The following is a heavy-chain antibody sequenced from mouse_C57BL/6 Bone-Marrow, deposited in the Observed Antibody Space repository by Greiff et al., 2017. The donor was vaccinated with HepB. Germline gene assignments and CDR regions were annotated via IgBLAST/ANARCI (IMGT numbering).Heavy chain of an antibody. CDR1: GFTFSSYA. CDR3: TRDGGDYDYDVGAMDY. V-gene: IGHV5-9-1*02. CDR2: ISSGGDYT. J-gene: IGHJ4*01. Sequence: EVQGVESGEGLVKPGGSLKLSCAASGFTFSSYAMSWVRQTPEKRLEWVAYISSGGDYTYYADTVKGRFTISRDNARNTLYLQMSSLKSEDTAMYYCTRDGGDYDYDVGAMDYWGQGTSVTVSS. D-gene: IGHD2-4*01.